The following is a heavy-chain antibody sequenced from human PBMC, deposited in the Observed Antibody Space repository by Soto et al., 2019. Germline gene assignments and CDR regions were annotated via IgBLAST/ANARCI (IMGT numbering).Heavy chain of an antibody. J-gene: IGHJ6*02. Sequence: QVQLVQSGAEVKKPGSSVMVSCKASGGTFSSYAISWVRQAPGQGLEWMGGIIPISDTTNYAQKFQGRVTMTADESTSTAYMELSSLRSEATAVYYCARSQGSSTSLEIYYYYYYGMDVWCQGNTVSVSS. CDR3: ARSQGSSTSLEIYYYYYYGMDV. D-gene: IGHD2-2*01. CDR1: GGTFSSYA. CDR2: IIPISDTT. V-gene: IGHV1-69*01.